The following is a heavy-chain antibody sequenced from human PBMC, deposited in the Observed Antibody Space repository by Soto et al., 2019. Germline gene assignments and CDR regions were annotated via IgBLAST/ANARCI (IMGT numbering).Heavy chain of an antibody. CDR1: GGTFSSYA. D-gene: IGHD2-8*01. V-gene: IGHV1-69*06. Sequence: ASVKVSCKASGGTFSSYAISWVRQAPGQGLEWMGGIIPIFGTANYAQKFQGRVTITADKSTSTAYMELSSLRSEDTAVYYCAREGYCTNAVCYHYWGQGTLVTVSS. CDR2: IIPIFGTA. CDR3: AREGYCTNAVCYHY. J-gene: IGHJ4*02.